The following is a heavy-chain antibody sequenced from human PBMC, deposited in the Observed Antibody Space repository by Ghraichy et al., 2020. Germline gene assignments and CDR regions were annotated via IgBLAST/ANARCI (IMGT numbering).Heavy chain of an antibody. Sequence: SGPTLVKPTQTLTLTCTFSGFSLSTSGMCVSWIRQPPGKALEWLARIDWDDDKYYSTSLKTRLTISKDTSKNQVVLTMTNMDPVDTATYYCARIRTTSPSYYYYYYGMDVWGQGTTVTVSS. CDR1: GFSLSTSGMC. CDR3: ARIRTTSPSYYYYYYGMDV. V-gene: IGHV2-70*11. J-gene: IGHJ6*02. D-gene: IGHD1-7*01. CDR2: IDWDDDK.